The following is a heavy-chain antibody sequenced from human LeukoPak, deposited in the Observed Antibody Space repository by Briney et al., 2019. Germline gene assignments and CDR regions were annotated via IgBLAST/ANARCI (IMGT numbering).Heavy chain of an antibody. CDR3: ARDPEGSGSSPLGMDV. Sequence: ASVKVSCKASGYTFTSYAMNWVRQGPGQGLERMGWINTNTGNPTYAQGFTGRFVFSLDTSVSTAYLQISSLKAEDTAVYYCARDPEGSGSSPLGMDVWGQGTTVTVSS. V-gene: IGHV7-4-1*02. D-gene: IGHD3-10*01. J-gene: IGHJ6*02. CDR1: GYTFTSYA. CDR2: INTNTGNP.